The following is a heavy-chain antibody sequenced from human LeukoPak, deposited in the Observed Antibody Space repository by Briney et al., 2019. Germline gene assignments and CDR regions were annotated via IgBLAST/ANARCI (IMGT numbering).Heavy chain of an antibody. V-gene: IGHV4-61*01. J-gene: IGHJ4*02. CDR2: IYYSGST. CDR3: ARVVEGGYVDY. Sequence: SETLSLTCTVSGGSVSSGSYYWSWIRQPPGKGLEWIGYIYYSGSTNYNPSLKSRVTISVDTSKNQFSLKLSSVTAADTAVYYCARVVEGGYVDYWGQGTLVTVSS. CDR1: GGSVSSGSYY. D-gene: IGHD2-15*01.